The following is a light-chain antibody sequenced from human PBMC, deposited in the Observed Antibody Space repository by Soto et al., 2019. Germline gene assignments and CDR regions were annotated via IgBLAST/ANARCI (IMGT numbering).Light chain of an antibody. J-gene: IGLJ2*01. V-gene: IGLV2-14*01. CDR3: SSYTSSSTLS. CDR1: GSDVGGYNF. CDR2: DVS. Sequence: QSALTQPASVSGSPGQSITISCTGTGSDVGGYNFLSWYQQHPGKAPKLMIYDVSHRPSGVSNRFSGSKSGNTASLTISGLQAEDEADYYCSSYTSSSTLSFGGGTQLTVL.